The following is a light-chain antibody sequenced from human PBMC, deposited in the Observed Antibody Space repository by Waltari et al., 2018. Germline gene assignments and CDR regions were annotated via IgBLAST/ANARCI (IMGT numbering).Light chain of an antibody. V-gene: IGLV1-47*01. CDR2: RSN. CDR1: NSNIGRNS. J-gene: IGLJ1*01. CDR3: AAWDDSLSVSYV. Sequence: QSVLTQPPSASGTPGQTVTISCSGTNSNIGRNSVFWYQQLPGTASKLLIYRSNQRPSGVPARCSGPESGTPASLAIRGLRSEDEADYYCAAWDDSLSVSYVFGSGTKVTV.